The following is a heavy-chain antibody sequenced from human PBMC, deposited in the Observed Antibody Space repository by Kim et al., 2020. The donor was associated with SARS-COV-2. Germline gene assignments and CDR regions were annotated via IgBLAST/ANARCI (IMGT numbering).Heavy chain of an antibody. Sequence: SETLSLTCAVYGGSFSGYYWSWIRQPPGKGLEWIGEINHSGSTNYNPSLKSRVTISVDTSKNQFSLKLSSVTAADTAVYYCASADYYDSSGTGYWGLGTL. CDR1: GGSFSGYY. CDR2: INHSGST. V-gene: IGHV4-34*01. CDR3: ASADYYDSSGTGY. D-gene: IGHD3-22*01. J-gene: IGHJ4*02.